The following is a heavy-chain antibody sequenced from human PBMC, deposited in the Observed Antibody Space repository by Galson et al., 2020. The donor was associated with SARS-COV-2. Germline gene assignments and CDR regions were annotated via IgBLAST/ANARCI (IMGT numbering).Heavy chain of an antibody. V-gene: IGHV3-33*01. CDR2: IWYDGSNK. D-gene: IGHD3-16*02. Sequence: GGSLRLSCAASGFTFSSYGMHWVRQAPGKGLEWVAVIWYDGSNKYYADSVKGRFTISRDNSKNTLYLQMNSLRAEDTAVYYCARDRDLGELSLVDYWGQGTLVTVSS. CDR3: ARDRDLGELSLVDY. J-gene: IGHJ4*02. CDR1: GFTFSSYG.